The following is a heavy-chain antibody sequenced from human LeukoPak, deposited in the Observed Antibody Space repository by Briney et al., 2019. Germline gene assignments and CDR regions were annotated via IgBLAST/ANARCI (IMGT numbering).Heavy chain of an antibody. J-gene: IGHJ4*02. CDR1: GFTFSSYE. V-gene: IGHV3-48*03. CDR3: ARDAYYYDRSGCYLLDY. Sequence: GGSLRLSCAASGFTFSSYEMNWVRQAPGKGLEWVSYISPTGSTIYYADSMKSRFTISRDNAKKSLYLQMNSLRAEDTAVYYCARDAYYYDRSGCYLLDYWGQGTLVTVSS. CDR2: ISPTGSTI. D-gene: IGHD3-22*01.